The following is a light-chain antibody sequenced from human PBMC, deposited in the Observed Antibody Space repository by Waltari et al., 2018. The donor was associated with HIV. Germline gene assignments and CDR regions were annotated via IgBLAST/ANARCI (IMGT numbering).Light chain of an antibody. V-gene: IGKV1-5*03. CDR1: QSISSW. J-gene: IGKJ2*01. Sequence: MTQSPATLSVSPGERATLSCRASQSISSWLAWYQQKPGKAPKLLIYKASTLQNGVPSRFSGSGSGTDFSLTISSLQPDDFATYYCQRYNSDSIFGQGTKLEIK. CDR3: QRYNSDSI. CDR2: KAS.